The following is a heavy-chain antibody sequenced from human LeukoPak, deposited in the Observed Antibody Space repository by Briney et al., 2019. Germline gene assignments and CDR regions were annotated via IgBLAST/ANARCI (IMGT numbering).Heavy chain of an antibody. D-gene: IGHD3-10*01. CDR2: IKQHGTEE. V-gene: IGHV3-7*03. J-gene: IGHJ4*02. CDR1: GFIFSSYW. CDR3: ARDRSGWQIGSGSFDY. Sequence: GGSLRLSCAASGFIFSSYWMTWVRQAPGKGLEWVANIKQHGTEEYYVDSVKGRFTISRDNAKNSLYLQMNSLRVEDTAVYYCARDRSGWQIGSGSFDYWGQGTLVTVSS.